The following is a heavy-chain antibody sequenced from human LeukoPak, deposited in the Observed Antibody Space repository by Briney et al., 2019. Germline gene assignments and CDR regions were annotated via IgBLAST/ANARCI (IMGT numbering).Heavy chain of an antibody. J-gene: IGHJ4*02. CDR3: ATGLWFGELYPYDY. Sequence: ASVKVSCKASGGTFSSYAISWVRQAPGQGLEWMGGIIPIFGTANYAQKFQGRVTMTRDTSTSTVYMELSSLRSEDTAVYYCATGLWFGELYPYDYWGQGTLVTVSS. D-gene: IGHD3-10*01. V-gene: IGHV1-69*05. CDR1: GGTFSSYA. CDR2: IIPIFGTA.